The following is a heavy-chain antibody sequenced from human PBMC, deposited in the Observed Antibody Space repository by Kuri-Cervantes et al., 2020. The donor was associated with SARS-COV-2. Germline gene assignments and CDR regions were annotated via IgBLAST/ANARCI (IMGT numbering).Heavy chain of an antibody. D-gene: IGHD5-24*01. Sequence: GGSLRLSCAALPLIFSTYGMHWVRQAPGKGLEWVTVISYDGTNKYYADSVKGRFTISRDNSKNTLYLQMNSLRPEDTAVYYCAKSFDPYNSLSGDYFDYWGQGTLVTVSS. CDR2: ISYDGTNK. CDR1: PLIFSTYG. CDR3: AKSFDPYNSLSGDYFDY. J-gene: IGHJ4*02. V-gene: IGHV3-30*18.